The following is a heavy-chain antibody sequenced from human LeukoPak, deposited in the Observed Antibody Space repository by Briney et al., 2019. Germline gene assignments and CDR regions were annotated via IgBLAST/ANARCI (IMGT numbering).Heavy chain of an antibody. CDR3: ARRRDGYNYVGTDY. V-gene: IGHV5-51*01. J-gene: IGHJ4*02. D-gene: IGHD5-24*01. CDR2: IYPGDSDT. Sequence: GESLKISCKGSGYNFTNYWIDWVRQMPGKGLEWMGIIYPGDSDTTYSPSLQGQVTISADKSISTAYLQWSSLKASDTAMYYCARRRDGYNYVGTDYWGQGTLVTVSS. CDR1: GYNFTNYW.